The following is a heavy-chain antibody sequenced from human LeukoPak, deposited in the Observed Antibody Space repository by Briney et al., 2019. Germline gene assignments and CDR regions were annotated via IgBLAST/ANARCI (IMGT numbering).Heavy chain of an antibody. V-gene: IGHV4-34*01. CDR1: GESFKDYY. CDR3: ARSGTYQHSSSYDY. J-gene: IGHJ4*02. Sequence: SETLSLTCAVYGESFKDYYWNWIRQPPGKGLEWIGEINHSGSSNYSPSLKSRVTISVDTSKNQFSLKPSSVTAADTAVYYCARSGTYQHSSSYDYWGQGTLVTVSS. CDR2: INHSGSS. D-gene: IGHD6-13*01.